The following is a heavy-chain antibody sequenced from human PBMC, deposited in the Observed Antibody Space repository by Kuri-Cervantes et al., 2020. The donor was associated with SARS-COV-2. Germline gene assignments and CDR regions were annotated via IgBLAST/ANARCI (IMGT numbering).Heavy chain of an antibody. CDR1: GFTFSSYD. V-gene: IGHV3-13*01. CDR2: IGTAGDT. J-gene: IGHJ6*02. Sequence: GGSLRLSCAASGFTFSSYDMHWVRQATGKGLEWVSAIGTAGDTYYPGSVKGRFTISRENAKNSLYLQMNSLRAGDTAVYYCARKVGGGDLYYYGMDVWGQGTTVTVSS. D-gene: IGHD4-17*01. CDR3: ARKVGGGDLYYYGMDV.